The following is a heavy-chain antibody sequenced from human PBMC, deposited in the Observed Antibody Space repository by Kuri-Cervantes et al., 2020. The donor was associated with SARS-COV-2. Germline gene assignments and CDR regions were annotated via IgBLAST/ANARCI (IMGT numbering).Heavy chain of an antibody. V-gene: IGHV7-4-1*02. CDR3: ARAPSGFFYYGMDV. J-gene: IGHJ6*02. CDR1: GYTFSSYI. D-gene: IGHD5-12*01. Sequence: ASVKVSCKGSGYTFSSYIVNWVRQAPGQGLEWMGWINTYTGDPTYAQGFTGRSVFSLDTSVTTAYLEISSLKADDTAMYFCARAPSGFFYYGMDVWGQGTTVTVSS. CDR2: INTYTGDP.